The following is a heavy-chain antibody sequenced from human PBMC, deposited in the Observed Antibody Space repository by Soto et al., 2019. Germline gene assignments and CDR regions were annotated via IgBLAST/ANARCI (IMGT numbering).Heavy chain of an antibody. V-gene: IGHV1-46*03. D-gene: IGHD3-3*01. CDR1: GYTFTSYY. CDR2: INPSGGST. J-gene: IGHJ3*02. Sequence: ASVKVSCKASGYTFTSYYVHWVRQAPGQGLEWMGIINPSGGSTSYAQKFQGRVTMTRDTSASTVYMELSSLRSEDTAVYYCARDSDDFWSGYSPSDAFDIWGQGTMVTVSS. CDR3: ARDSDDFWSGYSPSDAFDI.